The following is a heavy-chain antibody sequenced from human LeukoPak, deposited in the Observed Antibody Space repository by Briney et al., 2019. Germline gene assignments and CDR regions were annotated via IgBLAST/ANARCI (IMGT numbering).Heavy chain of an antibody. CDR1: GYTFTSYD. CDR2: MNPNSGNT. V-gene: IGHV1-8*01. D-gene: IGHD5-18*01. Sequence: ASVKVSCKASGYTFTSYDINWVRRATGQGLEWMGWMNPNSGNTGYAQKFQGRVTMTRNTSISTAYMELSSLRSEDTAVYYCARLGRGTAMDYPEHDAFDIWGQGTMVTVSS. J-gene: IGHJ3*02. CDR3: ARLGRGTAMDYPEHDAFDI.